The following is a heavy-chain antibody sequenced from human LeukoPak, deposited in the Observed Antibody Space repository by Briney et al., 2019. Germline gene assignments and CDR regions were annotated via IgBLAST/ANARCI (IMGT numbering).Heavy chain of an antibody. V-gene: IGHV3-9*03. CDR1: GFTFDDYA. CDR2: ISWNSGSI. Sequence: PGGSLRLSCAASGFTFDDYAMHWVRQVPGKGLEWVSGISWNSGSIGYADSVKGRFTISRDNAKNSLYLQMNSLRAEDMALYYCAKASGRYDYYYMDVWGKGTTVTVSS. D-gene: IGHD1-26*01. CDR3: AKASGRYDYYYMDV. J-gene: IGHJ6*03.